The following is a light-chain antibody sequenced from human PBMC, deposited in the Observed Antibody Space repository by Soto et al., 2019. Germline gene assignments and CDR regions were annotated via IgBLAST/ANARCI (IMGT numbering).Light chain of an antibody. CDR2: SAS. Sequence: DIQMTQSSSSLSASVGDRVTITCRASQGIGNYLAWYQQKPGRVPQLLIFSASTLKSGVPSRFSGSGSGTDFTLTISSLQPEDVATYYCQKYSTAPQTFGQGTKVDIK. CDR1: QGIGNY. CDR3: QKYSTAPQT. V-gene: IGKV1-27*01. J-gene: IGKJ1*01.